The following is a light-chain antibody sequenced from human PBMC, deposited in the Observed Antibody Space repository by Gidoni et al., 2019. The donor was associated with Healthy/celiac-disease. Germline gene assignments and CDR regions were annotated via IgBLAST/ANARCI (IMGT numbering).Light chain of an antibody. V-gene: IGKV1-39*01. CDR3: QQSYSTPWT. CDR2: DAA. CDR1: QSISSY. Sequence: DIQMTQSPSSLSASVGDRVTITCRASQSISSYLNWYQQKPGKAPKLLIYDAANLQIGVPSRFSGSGAGTDFTLTISSLQPEDFATYYCQQSYSTPWTFGQGTKVEIK. J-gene: IGKJ1*01.